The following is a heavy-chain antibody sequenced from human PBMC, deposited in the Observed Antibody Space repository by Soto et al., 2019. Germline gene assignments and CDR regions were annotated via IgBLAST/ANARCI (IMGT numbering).Heavy chain of an antibody. D-gene: IGHD2-8*01. CDR3: VSQRTSVLTQAYFDY. J-gene: IGHJ4*02. CDR1: GGSISTVGHY. CDR2: IYHTGST. V-gene: IGHV4-31*03. Sequence: SETLSLTCSVSGGSISTVGHYWTWIRQPPGKGLEWIGSIYHTGSTYYSKSLRSRLTMSVDTSKSQFSLRLNSVTASDTAVYYCVSQRTSVLTQAYFDYWGPGALVTVSS.